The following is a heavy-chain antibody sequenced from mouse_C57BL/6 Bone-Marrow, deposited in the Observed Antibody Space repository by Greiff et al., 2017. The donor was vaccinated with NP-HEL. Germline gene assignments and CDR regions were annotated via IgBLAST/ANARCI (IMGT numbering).Heavy chain of an antibody. D-gene: IGHD1-1*01. CDR2: IHPNSGST. V-gene: IGHV1-64*01. CDR3: ARPITTVVADFDY. Sequence: VQLQQSGAELVKPGASVKLSCKASGYTFTSYWMHWVKQRPGQGLEWIGMIHPNSGSTNYNEKFKSKATLTVDKSSSTAYMQLSSLTSEDSAVYYCARPITTVVADFDYWGQGTTLTVSS. CDR1: GYTFTSYW. J-gene: IGHJ2*01.